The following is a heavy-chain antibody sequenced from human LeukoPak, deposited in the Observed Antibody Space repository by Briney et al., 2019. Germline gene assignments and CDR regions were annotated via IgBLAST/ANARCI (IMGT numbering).Heavy chain of an antibody. V-gene: IGHV5-51*01. CDR3: ARRQYYGSGSYYKWYYFDY. J-gene: IGHJ4*02. D-gene: IGHD3-10*01. Sequence: GESLKISCKGSGYSFTSYWIGWVRQMPGKGLEWTGIIYPGDSDTRYSPSFQGQVAISADKSISTAYLQWSSLKASDTAMYYCARRQYYGSGSYYKWYYFDYWGQGTLVTVSS. CDR1: GYSFTSYW. CDR2: IYPGDSDT.